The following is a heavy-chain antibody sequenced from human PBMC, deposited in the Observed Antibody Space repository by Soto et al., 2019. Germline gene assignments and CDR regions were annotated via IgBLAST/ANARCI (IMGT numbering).Heavy chain of an antibody. CDR2: INHSGST. CDR3: ARGLGIFGVVEEDV. J-gene: IGHJ6*02. Sequence: PPETLSLTCTVSGGPIRGDYWSWVRQTPGKGLEWIGEINHSGSTNYNPSLKSRVTISVDTSKNQFSLKLSSVTAADTAVYYCARGLGIFGVVEEDVWGQGTTVTVSS. V-gene: IGHV4-34*01. D-gene: IGHD3-3*01. CDR1: GGPIRGDY.